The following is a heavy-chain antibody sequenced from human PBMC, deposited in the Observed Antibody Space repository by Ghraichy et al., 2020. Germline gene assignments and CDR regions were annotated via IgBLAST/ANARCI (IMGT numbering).Heavy chain of an antibody. J-gene: IGHJ3*02. CDR3: ARQDILTGHYDAFTI. D-gene: IGHD3-9*01. Sequence: SETLSLTCAVSGYSISSTNWWGWIRQPPGKGLEWIGYIYYTGSIYYNPSLKSRVTMSVDTSKNQFSLRLSSVTAADTAVYYCARQDILTGHYDAFTIWGQGTMVTVSS. V-gene: IGHV4-28*05. CDR2: IYYTGSI. CDR1: GYSISSTNW.